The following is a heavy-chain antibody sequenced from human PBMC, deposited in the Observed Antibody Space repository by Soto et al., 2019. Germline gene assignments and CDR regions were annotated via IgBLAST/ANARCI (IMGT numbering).Heavy chain of an antibody. V-gene: IGHV3-49*05. CDR2: IRSKAYGGTT. J-gene: IGHJ6*02. CDR3: TRDILVAPRSEKRFLEWLSTRNLLTSGRYGMDV. CDR1: GFTFGDYA. D-gene: IGHD3-3*01. Sequence: EVQLVESGGGLVKPGRSLRLSCTASGFTFGDYAMSWFRQAPGKGLEWVGFIRSKAYGGTTEYAASVKGRFTISRDDSKRIAYLQMNSLKTEDTAVYYCTRDILVAPRSEKRFLEWLSTRNLLTSGRYGMDVWGQGTTVTVSS.